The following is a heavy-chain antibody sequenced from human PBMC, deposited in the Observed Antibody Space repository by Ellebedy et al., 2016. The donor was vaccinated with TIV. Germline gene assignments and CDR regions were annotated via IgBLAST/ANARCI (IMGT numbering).Heavy chain of an antibody. CDR1: GYSFTSNY. CDR3: ARDLPLHGIDP. CDR2: INPIGGST. Sequence: ASVKVSCKASGYSFTSNYIHWVRQAPGQGLEWMGIINPIGGSTRYAQNFLDRVTMTRDTSTSKVYMELSSLTSDDTAIYYCARDLPLHGIDPWGQGTLVTVSS. V-gene: IGHV1-46*01. J-gene: IGHJ5*02. D-gene: IGHD1-26*01.